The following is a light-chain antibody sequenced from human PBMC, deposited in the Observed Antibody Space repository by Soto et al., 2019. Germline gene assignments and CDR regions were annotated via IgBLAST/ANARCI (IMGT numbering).Light chain of an antibody. J-gene: IGKJ5*01. CDR2: AAS. Sequence: DIQLTQSPSFRSASVGDRVTITCRASQGISTYLAGYQQNPGNAPKLLIYAASTLQSGVPLSFSGSGSGTSFTLTIRSLQPEDFATYYCQQLLSYPITFGQGTRLEIK. V-gene: IGKV1-9*01. CDR1: QGISTY. CDR3: QQLLSYPIT.